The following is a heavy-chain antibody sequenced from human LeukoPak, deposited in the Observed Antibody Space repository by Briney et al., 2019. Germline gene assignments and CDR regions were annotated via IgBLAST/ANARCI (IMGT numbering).Heavy chain of an antibody. J-gene: IGHJ5*02. CDR2: INPNSGGT. CDR1: GYTFTGYY. Sequence: ASVKVSCKASGYTFTGYYMHWVRQAPGQGLEWMGWINPNSGGTKYAQKFQGRVTMTRDTSITTAYMELTRLRSDDTAVYYCARGGVRDNWFDPWGQGSPVTVSS. CDR3: ARGGVRDNWFDP. V-gene: IGHV1-2*02. D-gene: IGHD3-16*01.